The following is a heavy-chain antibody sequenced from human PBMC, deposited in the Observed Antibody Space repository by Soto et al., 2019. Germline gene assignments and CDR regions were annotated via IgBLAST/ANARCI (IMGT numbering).Heavy chain of an antibody. J-gene: IGHJ6*02. Sequence: GGSLRLSCAASGFSFSSQAMHWVRQAPGKGLEWVAVISYDGRETKYEESVKGRFTISRDNSKDTLFLQMNFLRGEDTAIYFCARGDRLVSRRNYYNAMDVWGQGTTVTVSS. V-gene: IGHV3-30-3*01. CDR3: ARGDRLVSRRNYYNAMDV. D-gene: IGHD2-2*01. CDR2: ISYDGRET. CDR1: GFSFSSQA.